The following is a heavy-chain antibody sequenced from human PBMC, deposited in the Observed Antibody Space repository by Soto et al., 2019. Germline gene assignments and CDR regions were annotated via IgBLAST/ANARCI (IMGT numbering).Heavy chain of an antibody. CDR3: ARRIGPSIGWLDP. V-gene: IGHV5-51*01. D-gene: IGHD2-15*01. Sequence: PMKVSCKGAWDKFVDYGSRWVRKKPGKGLEWMGIIYPGDSDTVYNPSFQGQVTMSVDKYSNTAYPQWSSLQTSDTGIYYCARRIGPSIGWLDPWAQGTQVSVHS. CDR1: WDKFVDYG. J-gene: IGHJ5*02. CDR2: IYPGDSDT.